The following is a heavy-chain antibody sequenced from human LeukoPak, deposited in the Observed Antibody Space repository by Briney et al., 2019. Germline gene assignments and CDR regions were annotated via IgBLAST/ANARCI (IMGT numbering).Heavy chain of an antibody. Sequence: GGSLRLSCAASGFTFSSYGMTWVRQAPGKGLEWVSYISSSSSTIYYADSVKGRFTISRDNAKNSLYLQMNSLRAEDTAVYYCARNYYDSSGYEIDYWGQGTLVTVSS. D-gene: IGHD3-22*01. CDR1: GFTFSSYG. J-gene: IGHJ4*02. CDR3: ARNYYDSSGYEIDY. CDR2: ISSSSSTI. V-gene: IGHV3-48*04.